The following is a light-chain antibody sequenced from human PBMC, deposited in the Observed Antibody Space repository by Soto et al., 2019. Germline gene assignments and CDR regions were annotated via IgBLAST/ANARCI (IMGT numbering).Light chain of an antibody. CDR3: QQRSNWPLT. J-gene: IGKJ4*01. CDR1: QSVSSS. V-gene: IGKV3-11*01. CDR2: DVS. Sequence: EIVSTEYPATLSLSPGERATLSCRASQSVSSSLAWYQQKPGQTPRLLIYDVSNRATGIPARFSGSGSGTDFTLTVSSLEPEDFAVYYCQQRSNWPLTFGGGTKVEIK.